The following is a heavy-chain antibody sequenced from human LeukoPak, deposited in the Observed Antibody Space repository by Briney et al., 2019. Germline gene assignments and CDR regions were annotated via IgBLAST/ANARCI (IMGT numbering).Heavy chain of an antibody. CDR2: IIPIFGTA. CDR1: GGTFISYA. Sequence: ASVKVSCKASGGTFISYAISWVRQAPGQGLEWMGGIIPIFGTANYAQKFQGRVTITADKSTSTAYMELSSLRSEDTAVYYCARGGSSWYSAGYYYYMDVWGKGTTVTVSS. J-gene: IGHJ6*03. V-gene: IGHV1-69*06. D-gene: IGHD6-13*01. CDR3: ARGGSSWYSAGYYYYMDV.